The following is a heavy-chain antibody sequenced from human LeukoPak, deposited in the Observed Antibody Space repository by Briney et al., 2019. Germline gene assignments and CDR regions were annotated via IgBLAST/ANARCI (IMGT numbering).Heavy chain of an antibody. J-gene: IGHJ6*03. CDR2: IIPIFGTA. V-gene: IGHV1-69*06. Sequence: SVKVSCKASGYTFTSYAISWVRQAPAQGLEWMGGIIPIFGTANYAQKFQGRVTITADKSTSTAYMELSSLRSEDTAVYYCARVSGESYYYYYMDVWGKGTTVTVSS. CDR3: ARVSGESYYYYYMDV. CDR1: GYTFTSYA.